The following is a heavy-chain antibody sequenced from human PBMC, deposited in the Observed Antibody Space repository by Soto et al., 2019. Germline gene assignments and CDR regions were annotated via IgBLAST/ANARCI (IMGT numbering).Heavy chain of an antibody. V-gene: IGHV4-61*08. CDR1: GGSISSGGYY. CDR3: ARLRRIPDAFDI. Sequence: LETLSLTCTVSGGSISSGGYYWSWIRQPPGKGLEWIGYIYYSGSTNYNPSLKSRVTISVDTSKNQFSLKLSSVTAADTAVYYCARLRRIPDAFDIWGQGTMVTVSS. CDR2: IYYSGST. J-gene: IGHJ3*02.